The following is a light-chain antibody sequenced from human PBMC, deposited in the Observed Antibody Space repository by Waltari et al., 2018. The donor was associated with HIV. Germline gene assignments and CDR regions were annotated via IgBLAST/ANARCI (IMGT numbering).Light chain of an antibody. V-gene: IGKV3-15*01. Sequence: EIVMTQSPATLSVSPGERATLPCRASQSVGSDLAWYQQKPGQDPRLVIYGASTRATGIPARFSGSGSGTEFTLTISSLQSADFAVYYCQQYYNWLPYTFGQGTKLEIK. CDR1: QSVGSD. CDR2: GAS. CDR3: QQYYNWLPYT. J-gene: IGKJ2*01.